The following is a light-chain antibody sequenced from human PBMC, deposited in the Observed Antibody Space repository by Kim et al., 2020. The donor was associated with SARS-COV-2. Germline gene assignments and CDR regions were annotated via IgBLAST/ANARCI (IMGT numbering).Light chain of an antibody. J-gene: IGKJ3*01. CDR3: QQSYITPFT. V-gene: IGKV1-39*01. CDR1: QSISSH. Sequence: DIQMTQSPSSLSASVGDRVTITCRTSQSISSHLNWYHQKPGRAPKLLIYAASTLQGGVPLRFSGSGSETDFTLTISSLQPEDFGTYFCQQSYITPFTFGPGTKVDIK. CDR2: AAS.